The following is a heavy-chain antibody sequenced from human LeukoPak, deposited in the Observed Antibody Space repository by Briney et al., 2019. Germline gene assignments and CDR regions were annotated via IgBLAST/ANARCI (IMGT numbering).Heavy chain of an antibody. D-gene: IGHD3-9*01. CDR3: ARAIDYDILTGYYWPIDY. CDR2: ISSSSSYI. CDR1: GFTFSSYS. Sequence: GGSLRLSCAASGFTFSSYSMNRVRQAPGKGLEWVSSISSSSSYIYYADSVKGRFTISRDNAKNSLYLQMNSLRAEDTAVYYCARAIDYDILTGYYWPIDYWGQGTLVTVSS. J-gene: IGHJ4*02. V-gene: IGHV3-21*01.